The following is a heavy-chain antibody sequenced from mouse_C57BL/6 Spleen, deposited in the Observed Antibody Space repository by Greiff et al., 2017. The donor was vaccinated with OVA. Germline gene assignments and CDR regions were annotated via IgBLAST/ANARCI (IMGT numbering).Heavy chain of an antibody. D-gene: IGHD1-1*02. CDR3: ARWGGGGYYYAMDY. CDR1: GYAFSSSW. V-gene: IGHV1-82*01. CDR2: IYPGDGDT. Sequence: QVQLQQSGPELVKPGASVKISCKASGYAFSSSWMNWVKQRPGKGLEWIGRIYPGDGDTNYNGKFKGKATLTADKSSSTAYMQLSSLTAEDSAVYFCARWGGGGYYYAMDYWGQGTSVTVSS. J-gene: IGHJ4*01.